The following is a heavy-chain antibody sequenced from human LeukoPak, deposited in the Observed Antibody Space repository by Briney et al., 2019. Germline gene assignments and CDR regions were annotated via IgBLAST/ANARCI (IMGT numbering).Heavy chain of an antibody. D-gene: IGHD1-1*01. V-gene: IGHV1-18*01. CDR2: ISAYNANT. CDR1: GYTFTTYG. Sequence: ASVKVSCKASGYTFTTYGISWVRQAPGQGLEWMGWISAYNANTNYAQTLQGRLTMTTDTSTSTAYMGLRSLRSDDTAVYYCARNASYGMDVWGQGTTVTVSS. J-gene: IGHJ6*02. CDR3: ARNASYGMDV.